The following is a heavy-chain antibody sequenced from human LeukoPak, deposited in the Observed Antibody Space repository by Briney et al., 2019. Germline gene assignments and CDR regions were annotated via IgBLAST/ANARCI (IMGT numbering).Heavy chain of an antibody. D-gene: IGHD3-10*01. Sequence: PSETLSLTCTVSGGSISSSSYYWGWIRQPPGKGLEWIGEINHSGSTNYNPSLKSRVTISVDTSKNQFSLKLSSVTAADTAVYYCAYGNWFDPWGQGTLVTVSS. CDR1: GGSISSSSYY. CDR2: INHSGST. J-gene: IGHJ5*02. V-gene: IGHV4-39*07. CDR3: AYGNWFDP.